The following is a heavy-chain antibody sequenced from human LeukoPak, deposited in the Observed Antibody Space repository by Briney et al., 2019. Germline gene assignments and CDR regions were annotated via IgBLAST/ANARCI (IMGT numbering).Heavy chain of an antibody. V-gene: IGHV3-74*01. D-gene: IGHD1-20*01. Sequence: GGSLRLSCAASGFTFSNYAMHWVRQAPGKGLVWVSHISDDGKKANYADSVKGRFTISRDAAKNTLHLQMDSLRVEDTAVYYCAASFRVTGTTYYYWGQGTMVTVSS. CDR1: GFTFSNYA. CDR3: AASFRVTGTTYYY. J-gene: IGHJ4*02. CDR2: ISDDGKKA.